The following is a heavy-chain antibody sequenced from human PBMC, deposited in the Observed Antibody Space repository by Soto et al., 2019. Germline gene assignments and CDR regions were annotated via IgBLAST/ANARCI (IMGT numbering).Heavy chain of an antibody. CDR2: ISSNGGST. V-gene: IGHV3-64D*06. CDR1: GFTFSSYA. Sequence: GGSLRLSCSASGFTFSSYAMHWVRQAPGKGLEYVSAISSNGGSTYYADSVKGRFTISRDNSKNTLYLQMSSLRAEGTAVYYCVKDRGTAMVFFDYWGQGTLVTVSS. J-gene: IGHJ4*02. CDR3: VKDRGTAMVFFDY. D-gene: IGHD5-18*01.